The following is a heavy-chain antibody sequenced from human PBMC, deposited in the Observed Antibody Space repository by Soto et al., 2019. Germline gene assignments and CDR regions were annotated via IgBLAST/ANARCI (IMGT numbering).Heavy chain of an antibody. Sequence: QVQLVQSGAEVNKPGSSVKVSCKASGGTFSSNPISWMRQAPGQGLEWVAIITYDGSNKYYLDSVKGRFTISRDKSRNTAFLQMDSLTAEDTATYYCAKGLSEWIPTYCFDSWGQGARVTVTS. CDR1: GGTFSSNP. J-gene: IGHJ4*02. D-gene: IGHD3-3*01. CDR2: ITYDGSNK. V-gene: IGHV3-30*16. CDR3: AKGLSEWIPTYCFDS.